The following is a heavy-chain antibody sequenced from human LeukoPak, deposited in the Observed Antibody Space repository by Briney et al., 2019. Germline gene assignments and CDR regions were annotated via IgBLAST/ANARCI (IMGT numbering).Heavy chain of an antibody. Sequence: GGSLRLSXAASGFTFSSYSMNWVRQAPGKGLEWVSSISSSSSYIYYADSVKGRFTISRDNAKNSLYLQMNSLRAEDTAVYYCASLSYCSGGSCHHDYWGQGTLVTVSS. CDR3: ASLSYCSGGSCHHDY. CDR2: ISSSSSYI. CDR1: GFTFSSYS. D-gene: IGHD2-15*01. J-gene: IGHJ4*02. V-gene: IGHV3-21*01.